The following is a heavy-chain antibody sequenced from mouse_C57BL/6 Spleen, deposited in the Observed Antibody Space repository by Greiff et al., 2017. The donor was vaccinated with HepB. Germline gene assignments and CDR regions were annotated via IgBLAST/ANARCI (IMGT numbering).Heavy chain of an antibody. D-gene: IGHD1-1*01. CDR1: GYSITSGYY. Sequence: ESGPGLVKPSQSLSLTCSVTGYSITSGYYWNWIRQFPGNKLEWMGYISYDGSNNYNPSLKNRISITRDTSKNQFFLKLNSVTTEDTATYYCAREGIYYGSFAYWGQGTLVTVSA. V-gene: IGHV3-6*01. CDR3: AREGIYYGSFAY. J-gene: IGHJ3*01. CDR2: ISYDGSN.